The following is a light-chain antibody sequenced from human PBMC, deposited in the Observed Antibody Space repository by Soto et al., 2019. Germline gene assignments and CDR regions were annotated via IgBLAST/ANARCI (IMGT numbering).Light chain of an antibody. CDR3: QQANSFPWT. V-gene: IGKV1-12*01. CDR2: AAS. CDR1: QGLSST. Sequence: DIQMTQSPSSVSASVGDRVTITCRASQGLSSTLASYEQKPGKAPRLLINAASSLQSGVRSRFSGSGSGTDFTLTTSSLQPEDLATYYCQQANSFPWTFGQGTKVEIK. J-gene: IGKJ1*01.